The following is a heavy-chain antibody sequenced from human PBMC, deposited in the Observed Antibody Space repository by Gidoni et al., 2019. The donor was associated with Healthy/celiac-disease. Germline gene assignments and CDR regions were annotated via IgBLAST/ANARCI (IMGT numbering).Heavy chain of an antibody. V-gene: IGHV3-11*05. D-gene: IGHD3-22*01. J-gene: IGHJ4*02. CDR1: VFTFSDYY. CDR2: IIISSSYT. Sequence: QVQLVESGGGLVKPGGSLRLSCAASVFTFSDYYMSWIRQDPGKGLEWGSYIIISSSYTHYADSVKGRFTISRDNAKNSLYLQMNSLRAEDTAVYYCARELNYYDSSGYPGYYFDYWGQGTLVTVSS. CDR3: ARELNYYDSSGYPGYYFDY.